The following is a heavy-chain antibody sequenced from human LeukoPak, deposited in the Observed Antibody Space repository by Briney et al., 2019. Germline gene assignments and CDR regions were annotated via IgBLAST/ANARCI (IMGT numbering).Heavy chain of an antibody. J-gene: IGHJ4*02. CDR1: GGSISSGDYY. Sequence: PSETLSLTCTVSGGSISSGDYYWSWIRQPPGKGLEWIGYVYYSGSTYYNPPLKSRVTISVDTSKNQFSLKLSSVTAADTAVYYCARLRYYDSTEGDFDYWGQGTLVTVSS. CDR3: ARLRYYDSTEGDFDY. CDR2: VYYSGST. D-gene: IGHD3-22*01. V-gene: IGHV4-30-4*01.